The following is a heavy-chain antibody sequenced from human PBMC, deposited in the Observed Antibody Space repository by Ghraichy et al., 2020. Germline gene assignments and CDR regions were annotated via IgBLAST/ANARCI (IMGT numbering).Heavy chain of an antibody. CDR3: ASGSCSSTSCYLYGMDV. CDR1: GGSYSGYS. Sequence: SETLSLTCAVYGGSYSGYSWSWIRQPPGKGLEWIGEINQSGRTNYNPSLKSRVTISVDTSKNQFSLKLSSVTAADTAVYYCASGSCSSTSCYLYGMDVWGQGTTVTVSS. J-gene: IGHJ6*02. D-gene: IGHD2-2*01. V-gene: IGHV4-34*01. CDR2: INQSGRT.